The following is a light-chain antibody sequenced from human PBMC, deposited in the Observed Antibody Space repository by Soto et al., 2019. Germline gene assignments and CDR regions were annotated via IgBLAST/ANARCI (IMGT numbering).Light chain of an antibody. V-gene: IGKV1-9*01. Sequence: DIQLTQSPFFLSASVGDRVTITCRASQAITNNLAWYQQKPGKPPKLLIYQESTLQSGVPSRFSGSKSGTQFTLTIDSLQPEDFATYYCQQVKSYPRTFGGRTKVEIK. J-gene: IGKJ4*01. CDR1: QAITNN. CDR2: QES. CDR3: QQVKSYPRT.